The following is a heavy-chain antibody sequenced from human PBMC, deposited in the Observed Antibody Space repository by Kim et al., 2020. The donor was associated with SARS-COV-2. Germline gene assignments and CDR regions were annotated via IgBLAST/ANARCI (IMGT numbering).Heavy chain of an antibody. Sequence: SETLSLTCTVSGGSISSYYWSWIRQPPGEGLEWIGYIYYSGSTNYNPSLKSRVTISVDTSKNQFSLKLSSVTAADTAVYYCARDLGGMVRGVPVGIWGQGTMVTVSS. V-gene: IGHV4-59*01. CDR3: ARDLGGMVRGVPVGI. J-gene: IGHJ3*02. CDR2: IYYSGST. D-gene: IGHD3-10*01. CDR1: GGSISSYY.